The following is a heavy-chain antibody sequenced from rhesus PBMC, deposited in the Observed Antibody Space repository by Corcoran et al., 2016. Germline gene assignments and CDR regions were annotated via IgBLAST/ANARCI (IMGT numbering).Heavy chain of an antibody. J-gene: IGHJ4*01. Sequence: QLQLQESGPGLVKPSETLSLTCAVSGGSISSNFWSWIRQPPGKGLEWIGRISGSGGSTDYNPSLKSRFTISTDTSKNQFSLKLTSMTAADTAVYYCASGGYNFWTGYYLAYWGQGVLVTVSS. V-gene: IGHV4-173*01. CDR2: ISGSGGST. CDR1: GGSISSNF. D-gene: IGHD3-3*01. CDR3: ASGGYNFWTGYYLAY.